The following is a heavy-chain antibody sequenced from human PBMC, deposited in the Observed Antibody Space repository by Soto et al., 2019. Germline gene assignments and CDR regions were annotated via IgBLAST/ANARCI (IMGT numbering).Heavy chain of an antibody. J-gene: IGHJ6*02. D-gene: IGHD2-15*01. Sequence: ASVKVSCKASGYTFTGYYMHWVRQAPGQGLEWMGWINPNSGGTNYAQKFQGWVTMTRDTSISTAYMELSRLRSDDTAVYYCARSPGGYCSGGSCYHYYYGMDVWGQGTTVTVSS. CDR3: ARSPGGYCSGGSCYHYYYGMDV. CDR1: GYTFTGYY. CDR2: INPNSGGT. V-gene: IGHV1-2*04.